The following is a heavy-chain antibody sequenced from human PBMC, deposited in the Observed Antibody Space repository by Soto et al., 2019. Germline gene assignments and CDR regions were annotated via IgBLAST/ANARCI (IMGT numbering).Heavy chain of an antibody. V-gene: IGHV3-30*18. J-gene: IGHJ3*02. CDR2: ISKDGSKK. CDR3: ANPSGYYFGLGSHDEASDM. Sequence: GGSLRLSCAASGFMFSGFGMHWVRQAPGKGLQWVAGISKDGSKKYYADSVKGRFTISRDNSKKTLYLQMNSLRAEDTAVYYCANPSGYYFGLGSHDEASDMWGQGTGVTVSS. D-gene: IGHD3-10*01. CDR1: GFMFSGFG.